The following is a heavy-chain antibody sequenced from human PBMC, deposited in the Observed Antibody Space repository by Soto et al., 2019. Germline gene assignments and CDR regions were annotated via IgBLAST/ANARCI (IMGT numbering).Heavy chain of an antibody. V-gene: IGHV4-31*03. CDR2: IYYSGSS. CDR3: ARGSVDTVDSSGFYEY. Sequence: PSETLSLTCTVSGGSISTGGYYWSWIRQHPGKGLEWIGYIYYSGSSSYNLSLKGRLTISVDTSKNQFSLKLSSVTAADRAVYYCARGSVDTVDSSGFYEYWGQGTPVTVSS. D-gene: IGHD3-22*01. CDR1: GGSISTGGYY. J-gene: IGHJ4*02.